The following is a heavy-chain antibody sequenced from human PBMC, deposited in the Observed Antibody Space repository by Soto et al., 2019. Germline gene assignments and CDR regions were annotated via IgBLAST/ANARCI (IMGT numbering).Heavy chain of an antibody. D-gene: IGHD3-10*01. CDR1: GGSFSPYF. J-gene: IGHJ6*03. CDR2: IIQSGTT. CDR3: VRRETPRPGFFYLDV. V-gene: IGHV4-34*12. Sequence: SETLSLTCVVYGGSFSPYFWTWIRQPPGKGLEWIGDIIQSGTTNYNPSLRGRVTLSIDTYRKSLSLSLSSVTAADTAVYFCVRRETPRPGFFYLDVWGKGTTVTVSS.